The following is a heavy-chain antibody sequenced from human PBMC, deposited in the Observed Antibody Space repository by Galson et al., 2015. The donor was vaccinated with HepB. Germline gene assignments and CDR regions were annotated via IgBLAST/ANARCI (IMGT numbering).Heavy chain of an antibody. CDR2: IYYSGST. CDR3: ARGGLRGSDFDS. D-gene: IGHD5-12*01. CDR1: GGFISSGDHY. V-gene: IGHV4-30-4*01. Sequence: TLSLTCTVSGGFISSGDHYWRWIRQPPGKGLEWIGYIYYSGSTYYNPSLKSRLTISVDSSKSQFSLKLSSVTAADTAVYYCARGGLRGSDFDSWGQGTLVTVSS. J-gene: IGHJ4*02.